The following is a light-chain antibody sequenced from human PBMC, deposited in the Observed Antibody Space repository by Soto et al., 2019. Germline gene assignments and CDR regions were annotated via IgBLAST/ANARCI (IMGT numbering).Light chain of an antibody. Sequence: QSVLTQQPSASGTPGQRVTISCSGSSSNIGSNTVNWYQQLPGTAPKLLIYSNNQRPSGVPDRFSGSKSGTSASLAISGLQSEDEADYYCAAWDDSLKGVVFGGGTKLTVL. V-gene: IGLV1-44*01. CDR3: AAWDDSLKGVV. CDR2: SNN. J-gene: IGLJ2*01. CDR1: SSNIGSNT.